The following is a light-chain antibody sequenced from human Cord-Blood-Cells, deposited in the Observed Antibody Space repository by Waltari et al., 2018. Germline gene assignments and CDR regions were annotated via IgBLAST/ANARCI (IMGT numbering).Light chain of an antibody. CDR1: SSNLGSNY. CDR2: RNN. V-gene: IGLV1-47*01. Sequence: QSVLTQPPSASGTPGPRVTISCSGSSSNLGSNYVHWYQQLPGPAPKLLIYRNNQRPSGVPDRFSGSKSGTSASLAISGLRSEDEADYYCAAWDDSLSGVVFGGGTKLTVL. J-gene: IGLJ2*01. CDR3: AAWDDSLSGVV.